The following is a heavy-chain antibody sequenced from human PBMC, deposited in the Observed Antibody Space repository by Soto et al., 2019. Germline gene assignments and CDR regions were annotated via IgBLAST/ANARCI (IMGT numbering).Heavy chain of an antibody. CDR3: ARAGVEKYYYGSGSYSDY. D-gene: IGHD3-10*01. Sequence: GGSLRLSCATSGFTFSSYSINWVRPAPGKGLEWVSSISSSSSYIYYADSVKGRFTISRDNAKNSLYLQMNSLRAEDTAVYYCARAGVEKYYYGSGSYSDYWGQGTLVTVSS. CDR2: ISSSSSYI. J-gene: IGHJ4*02. CDR1: GFTFSSYS. V-gene: IGHV3-21*01.